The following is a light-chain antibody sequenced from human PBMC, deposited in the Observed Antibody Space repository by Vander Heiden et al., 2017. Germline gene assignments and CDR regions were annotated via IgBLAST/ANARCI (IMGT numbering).Light chain of an antibody. CDR1: QSVSSSY. Sequence: EIVLTQSPGTLSLSPGARATLSCRASQSVSSSYLAWYQQKPGQAPRLLIYGASSRATGIPDRFSGSGSGTDFTRTISRLEPEDFAVYYCQQYGGTFGQGTKVEIK. V-gene: IGKV3-20*01. J-gene: IGKJ1*01. CDR3: QQYGGT. CDR2: GAS.